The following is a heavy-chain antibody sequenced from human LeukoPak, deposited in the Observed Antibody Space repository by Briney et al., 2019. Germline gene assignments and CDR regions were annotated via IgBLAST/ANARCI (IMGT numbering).Heavy chain of an antibody. CDR1: GYTFTSYG. D-gene: IGHD6-19*01. J-gene: IGHJ4*02. V-gene: IGHV1-18*01. Sequence: ASVKVSCKASGYTFTSYGISWVRQAPGQGLEWMGWISAYNSNTYYAQKLQGRVTMTTDTSTSTAYMELRSLISDDTAVYYCARLYSSGWDGYFDYWGQGTLVTVSS. CDR2: ISAYNSNT. CDR3: ARLYSSGWDGYFDY.